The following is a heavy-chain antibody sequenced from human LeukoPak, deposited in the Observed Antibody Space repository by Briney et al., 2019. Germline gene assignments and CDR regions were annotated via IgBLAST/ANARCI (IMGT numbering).Heavy chain of an antibody. CDR2: ISGSGGST. CDR3: AREGPLTGDAFDI. J-gene: IGHJ3*02. Sequence: PGGSLRLSCAASGFIFSSYAMSWVRQAPGKGLEWVSAISGSGGSTYYADSVKGRFTISRDNAKNSLYLQMNSLRAEDTAVYYCAREGPLTGDAFDIWGQGTMVTVSS. V-gene: IGHV3-23*01. D-gene: IGHD7-27*01. CDR1: GFIFSSYA.